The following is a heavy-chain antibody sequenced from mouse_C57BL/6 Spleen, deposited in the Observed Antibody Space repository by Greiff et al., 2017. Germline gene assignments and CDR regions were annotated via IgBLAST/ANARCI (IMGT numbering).Heavy chain of an antibody. V-gene: IGHV3-6*01. CDR2: ISYDGSN. J-gene: IGHJ1*03. D-gene: IGHD1-1*01. CDR1: GYSITSGYY. Sequence: ESGPGLVKPSQSLSLTCSVTGYSITSGYYWNWIRQFPGNKLEWMGYISYDGSNNYNPSLKNRISITRDTSKNQFFLKLNSVTTEDTATYYCARDYGSSYSYFDVWGKGTTVTVSS. CDR3: ARDYGSSYSYFDV.